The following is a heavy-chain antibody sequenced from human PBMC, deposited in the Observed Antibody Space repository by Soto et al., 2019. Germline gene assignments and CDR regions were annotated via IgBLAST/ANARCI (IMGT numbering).Heavy chain of an antibody. CDR3: ARAVPYDYIWGSYRPWYFDY. J-gene: IGHJ4*02. D-gene: IGHD3-16*02. Sequence: ASVKVSCKASGYTFTSYAMHWVRQAPGQRLEWMGWINAGNGNTKYSQKFQGRVTITRDTSASTAYMELSSLRSEDTAVYYCARAVPYDYIWGSYRPWYFDYWGQGTLVTVSS. V-gene: IGHV1-3*01. CDR2: INAGNGNT. CDR1: GYTFTSYA.